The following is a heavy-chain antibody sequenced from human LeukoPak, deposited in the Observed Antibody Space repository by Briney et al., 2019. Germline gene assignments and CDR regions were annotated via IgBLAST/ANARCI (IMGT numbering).Heavy chain of an antibody. CDR3: ARIPPLNSSGWKYFFDY. J-gene: IGHJ4*02. CDR1: GYTLTELS. Sequence: GASVKVSCKVSGYTLTELSMHWVRQAPGKGLEWMGGFDPEDGETISAQKFQGRVTMTEDTSRDTAYMELSSLRSEDTAVYYCARIPPLNSSGWKYFFDYWGRGTLVTVSS. D-gene: IGHD6-19*01. CDR2: FDPEDGET. V-gene: IGHV1-24*01.